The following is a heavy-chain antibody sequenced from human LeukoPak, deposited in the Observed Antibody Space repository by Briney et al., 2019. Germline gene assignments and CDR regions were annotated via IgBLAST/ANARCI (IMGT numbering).Heavy chain of an antibody. V-gene: IGHV1-18*01. Sequence: ASVKVSCKASGYTFTSYGISWVRQAPGQGLEWMGWISAYNGNTNYAQKLQGRVTMTTDTSTGTAYMELRSLRSDDTAVYYCARLVGYGSGSYYSSRIRNYFDYWGQGTLVTVSS. CDR2: ISAYNGNT. J-gene: IGHJ4*02. CDR3: ARLVGYGSGSYYSSRIRNYFDY. D-gene: IGHD3-10*01. CDR1: GYTFTSYG.